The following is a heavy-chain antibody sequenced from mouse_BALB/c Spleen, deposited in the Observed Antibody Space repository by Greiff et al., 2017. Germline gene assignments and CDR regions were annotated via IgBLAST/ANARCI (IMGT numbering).Heavy chain of an antibody. CDR3: ASHDYDGSSYAMDY. CDR2: IDPENGNT. V-gene: IGHV14-1*02. J-gene: IGHJ4*01. D-gene: IGHD2-4*01. Sequence: VQLKQSGAELVRPGALVKLSCKASGFNIKDYYMHWVKQRPEQGLEWIGWIDPENGNTIYDPKFQGKASITADTSSNTAYLQLSSLTSEDTAVYYCASHDYDGSSYAMDYWGQGTSVTVSS. CDR1: GFNIKDYY.